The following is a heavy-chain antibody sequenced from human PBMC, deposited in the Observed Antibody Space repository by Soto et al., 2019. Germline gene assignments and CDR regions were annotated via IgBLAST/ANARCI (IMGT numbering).Heavy chain of an antibody. CDR3: ATGASRNFFDY. Sequence: PGGSLRLSCAASGFIFSNNWMHWVRQTPEEGLVWVSRISGDCSSVYYEDSVRSRFIISRDNTRNTLYLHMDSLRAEDKGVYYCATGASRNFFDYWGLGTLVTVSS. CDR2: ISGDCSSV. V-gene: IGHV3-74*01. J-gene: IGHJ4*02. D-gene: IGHD3-3*01. CDR1: GFIFSNNW.